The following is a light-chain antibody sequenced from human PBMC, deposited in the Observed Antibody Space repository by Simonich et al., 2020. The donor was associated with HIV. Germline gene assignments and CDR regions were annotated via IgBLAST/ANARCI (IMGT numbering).Light chain of an antibody. V-gene: IGKV1-39*01. CDR2: VAS. CDR1: QSISRY. Sequence: DIQMTQSPSSLSASVGDRVTITCRARQSISRYLNWYQQKRGKAPKLLIYVASSLPSGVPSRFSGSGSGTDFTLTISSLQPEDFATYYCQQSFSSPWTFGQGTKVAIK. CDR3: QQSFSSPWT. J-gene: IGKJ1*01.